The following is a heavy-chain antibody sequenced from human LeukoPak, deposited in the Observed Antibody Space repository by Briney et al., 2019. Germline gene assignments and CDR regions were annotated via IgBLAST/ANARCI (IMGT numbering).Heavy chain of an antibody. V-gene: IGHV1-69*04. J-gene: IGHJ5*02. Sequence: GASVKVSCKASGGTFSSYAISWVRQAPGQGLEWMGRIIPILGIANYAQKFQGRVTITADKSTSTAYMELSSLRSEDTAVYYCARADSRGYYRSSWFDPWGQGTLVTVSS. D-gene: IGHD3-22*01. CDR3: ARADSRGYYRSSWFDP. CDR2: IIPILGIA. CDR1: GGTFSSYA.